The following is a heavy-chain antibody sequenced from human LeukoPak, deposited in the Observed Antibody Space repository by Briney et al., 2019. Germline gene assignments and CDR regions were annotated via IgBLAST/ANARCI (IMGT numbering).Heavy chain of an antibody. V-gene: IGHV1-69*04. CDR2: IIPILGIT. Sequence: SVKVSCKASGGTFSSFAISWVRQAPGQGLEWMGRIIPILGITNYAQKFQDRVTITADKYTSTVYMELSSLGSEDTAVYYCARASRTGDQPFDYWGQGTLVTVSS. D-gene: IGHD7-27*01. J-gene: IGHJ4*02. CDR1: GGTFSSFA. CDR3: ARASRTGDQPFDY.